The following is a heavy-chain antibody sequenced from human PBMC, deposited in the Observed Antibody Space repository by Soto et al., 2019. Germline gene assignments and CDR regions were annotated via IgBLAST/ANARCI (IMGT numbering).Heavy chain of an antibody. Sequence: TSETLSLTCAVSGGSISSGGYSWSWIRQPPGKGLEWIGYIYHSGSTYYNPSLKSRVTISVDRSKNQFSLKLSSVTAADTAVYYCASLEMATITLDYWGQGTLVTVSS. CDR2: IYHSGST. V-gene: IGHV4-30-2*01. J-gene: IGHJ4*02. CDR1: GGSISSGGYS. D-gene: IGHD5-12*01. CDR3: ASLEMATITLDY.